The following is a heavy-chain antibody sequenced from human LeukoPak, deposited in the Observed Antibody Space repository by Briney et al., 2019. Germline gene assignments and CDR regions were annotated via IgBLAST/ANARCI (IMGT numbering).Heavy chain of an antibody. CDR2: INPNSGGT. CDR3: ARVSAAAGTEFDY. J-gene: IGHJ4*02. Sequence: ASVKVSCKASRYTFTGYYMHWVRQAPGHGREWMGWINPNSGGTNYAQKFQGRVTMTRDASISTAYMELSRLISDDTAVYYCARVSAAAGTEFDYWGQGTLVTVSS. D-gene: IGHD6-13*01. V-gene: IGHV1-2*02. CDR1: RYTFTGYY.